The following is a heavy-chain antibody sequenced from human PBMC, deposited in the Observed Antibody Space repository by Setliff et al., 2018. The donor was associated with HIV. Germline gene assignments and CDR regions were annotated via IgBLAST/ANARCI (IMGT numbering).Heavy chain of an antibody. D-gene: IGHD2-21*02. CDR2: IYHSGST. Sequence: SETLSLTCTVSGYSISSGYYWGWIRQPPGKGLEWSGSIYHSGSTYYNPSLKSRVTISVDTSKNQFSLKLSSVTAADTAVYYCARAMRGVVVTNMYYYYGMDVWGQGTTVTVS. CDR3: ARAMRGVVVTNMYYYYGMDV. V-gene: IGHV4-38-2*02. CDR1: GYSISSGYY. J-gene: IGHJ6*02.